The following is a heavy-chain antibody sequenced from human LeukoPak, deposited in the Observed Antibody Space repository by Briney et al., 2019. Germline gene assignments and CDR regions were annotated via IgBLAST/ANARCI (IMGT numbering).Heavy chain of an antibody. CDR2: IYSGGST. V-gene: IGHV3-66*01. Sequence: PGGSLRLSCGGSGFTFSSYSMNWVLQAPGKGLEWLSVIYSGGSTYYADSVKGRFTISRDNSKNTLYLQMNSLRAEDTAVYYCARVVVGWFGELLFDYWGQGTLVTVSS. D-gene: IGHD3-10*01. CDR3: ARVVVGWFGELLFDY. J-gene: IGHJ4*02. CDR1: GFTFSSYS.